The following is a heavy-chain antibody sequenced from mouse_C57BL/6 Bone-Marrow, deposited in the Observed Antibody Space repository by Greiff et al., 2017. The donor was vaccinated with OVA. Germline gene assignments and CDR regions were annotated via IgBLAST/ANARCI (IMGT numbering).Heavy chain of an antibody. CDR3: TTSYYGSGVMDY. CDR2: IDPENGDT. CDR1: GFNIKDDY. J-gene: IGHJ4*01. D-gene: IGHD1-1*01. V-gene: IGHV14-4*01. Sequence: EVKLVESGAELVRPGASVKLSCTASGFNIKDDYMHWVKQRPEQGLEWIGWIDPENGDTEYASKFQGKATITADTSSNTAYLQLSSLTSEDTAVYYCTTSYYGSGVMDYWGQGTSVTVSS.